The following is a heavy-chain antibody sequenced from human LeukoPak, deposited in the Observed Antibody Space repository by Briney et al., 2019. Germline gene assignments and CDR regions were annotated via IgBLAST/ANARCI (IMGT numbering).Heavy chain of an antibody. CDR3: ARWGTMIVVRENWFDP. CDR2: IYYSGST. D-gene: IGHD3-22*01. Sequence: SETLSLTCTVSGGSISSSSYYWGWIRQPPGKGLEWIGSIYYSGSTYYNPSLKSRVTISVDTSKNQFSLKLSSVTAADTAVYYCARWGTMIVVRENWFDPWGQETLVTVSS. CDR1: GGSISSSSYY. V-gene: IGHV4-39*01. J-gene: IGHJ5*02.